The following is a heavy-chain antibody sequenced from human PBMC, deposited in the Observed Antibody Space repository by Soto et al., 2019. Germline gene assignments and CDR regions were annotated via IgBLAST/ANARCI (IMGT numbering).Heavy chain of an antibody. CDR1: GYTFTSYG. J-gene: IGHJ4*02. CDR3: ARVVVVPAAIVTHVDY. Sequence: ASVKVSCKASGYTFTSYGISWVRQAPGQGLEWMGWISAYNGNTNYAQKLQGRVTMTTDTSTSTAYMELRSLRSDDTAVYYCARVVVVPAAIVTHVDYWGQGTLVTVSS. V-gene: IGHV1-18*01. D-gene: IGHD2-2*02. CDR2: ISAYNGNT.